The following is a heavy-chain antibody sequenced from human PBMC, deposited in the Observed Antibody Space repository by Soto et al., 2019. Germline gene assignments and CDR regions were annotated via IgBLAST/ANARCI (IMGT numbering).Heavy chain of an antibody. J-gene: IGHJ4*02. D-gene: IGHD3-3*01. CDR1: GGPMSSYY. CDR3: ARTLRVLDWGTRPNYFDY. Sequence: QVQLQESGPGLVKPSETLSLTCTVSGGPMSSYYWSWIRQPPGKGLEWIASIYYTGTTKYNPSLAGRVTISIDTSKNHFSLRLSSLTAADSAVYYGARTLRVLDWGTRPNYFDYWGQGTLVTVSS. CDR2: IYYTGTT. V-gene: IGHV4-59*01.